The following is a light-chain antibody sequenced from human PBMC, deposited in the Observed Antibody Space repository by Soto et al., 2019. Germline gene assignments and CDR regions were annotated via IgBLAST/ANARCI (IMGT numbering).Light chain of an antibody. CDR2: DAS. CDR1: SRDVGDYNH. Sequence: ALTQPASVSGSPGQSIAISCIGTSRDVGDYNHVSWYQQHPGKAPKLIIYDASKRFSGVSGRFSGSKSGNTASLTISGLQAEDEADYYCSSYTSSSTIFGGGTKLTVL. J-gene: IGLJ2*01. CDR3: SSYTSSSTI. V-gene: IGLV2-14*03.